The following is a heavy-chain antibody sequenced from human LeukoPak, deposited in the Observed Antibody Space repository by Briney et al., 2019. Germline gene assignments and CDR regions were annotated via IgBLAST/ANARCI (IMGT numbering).Heavy chain of an antibody. J-gene: IGHJ4*02. CDR1: GYTFTSYA. CDR2: INPSGGST. CDR3: ARVSYSSGWYEGYFDY. Sequence: ASVKVSCKASGYTFTSYAISWVRQAPGQGLEWMGIINPSGGSTSYAQKFQGRVTMTRDTSTSTVYMELSSLRSEDTAVYYCARVSYSSGWYEGYFDYWGQGTLVTVSS. V-gene: IGHV1-46*01. D-gene: IGHD6-19*01.